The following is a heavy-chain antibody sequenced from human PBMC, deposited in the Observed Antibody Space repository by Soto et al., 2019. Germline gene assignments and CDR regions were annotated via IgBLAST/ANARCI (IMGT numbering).Heavy chain of an antibody. Sequence: GGSLRLSCAASGFTFSSYAMSWVRQAPGKGLEWVSAISGSGGSTYYADSVKGRFTISRDNSKNTLYLQMNSLRAEDTAVYYCAKDSPSITIFGVPKPFQHWGQGTLVTVSS. D-gene: IGHD3-3*01. V-gene: IGHV3-23*01. CDR1: GFTFSSYA. J-gene: IGHJ1*01. CDR2: ISGSGGST. CDR3: AKDSPSITIFGVPKPFQH.